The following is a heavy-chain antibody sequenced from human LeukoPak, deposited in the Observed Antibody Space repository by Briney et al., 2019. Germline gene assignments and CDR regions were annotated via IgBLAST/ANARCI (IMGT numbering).Heavy chain of an antibody. Sequence: PSETLSLTCTVSGGSISSYHWSWIRQPPGKGLEWIGYIYYSGSTNYNPSLKSRVTISVDTSKNQFSLKLSSVTAADTAVYYCARQNRYGGNPLVWGQGTLVTVSS. CDR3: ARQNRYGGNPLV. D-gene: IGHD4-23*01. CDR2: IYYSGST. CDR1: GGSISSYH. J-gene: IGHJ4*02. V-gene: IGHV4-59*01.